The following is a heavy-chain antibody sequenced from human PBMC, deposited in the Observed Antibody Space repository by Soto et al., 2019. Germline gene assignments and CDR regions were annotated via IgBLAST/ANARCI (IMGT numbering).Heavy chain of an antibody. Sequence: VKVSCKASGYTFTSYGISWVRQAPGQGLEWMGWISAYNGNTNYAQKLQGRVTMTTDTSTSTAYMELRSLRSDDTAVYYCARSIFGVVIIQNYGMDVWGQGTTVTVSS. CDR1: GYTFTSYG. CDR3: ARSIFGVVIIQNYGMDV. V-gene: IGHV1-18*01. CDR2: ISAYNGNT. J-gene: IGHJ6*02. D-gene: IGHD3-3*01.